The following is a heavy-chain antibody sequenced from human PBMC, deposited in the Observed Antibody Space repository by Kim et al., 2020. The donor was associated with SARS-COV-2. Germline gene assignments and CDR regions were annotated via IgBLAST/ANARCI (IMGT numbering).Heavy chain of an antibody. D-gene: IGHD3-16*02. CDR2: IIPILGIA. CDR3: ASLITFGGVIGPYDY. Sequence: SVKVSCKASGGTFSSYAISWVRQAPGQGLEWMGRIIPILGIANYAQKFQGRVTITADKSTSTAYMELSSLRSEDTAVYYCASLITFGGVIGPYDYWGQG. J-gene: IGHJ4*02. V-gene: IGHV1-69*04. CDR1: GGTFSSYA.